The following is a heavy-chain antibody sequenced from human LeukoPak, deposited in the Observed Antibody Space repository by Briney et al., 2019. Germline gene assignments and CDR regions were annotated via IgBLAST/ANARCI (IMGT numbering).Heavy chain of an antibody. CDR2: ISAYNGNT. CDR3: ARSTEGPAALDYYYYMDV. D-gene: IGHD2-2*01. CDR1: GYTFTSYG. V-gene: IGHV1-18*01. Sequence: ASVKVSCKASGYTFTSYGISWVRRAPGQGLEWMGWISAYNGNTNYAQKLQGRVTMTTDTSTSTAYMELRSLRSDDTAVYYCARSTEGPAALDYYYYMDVWGKGTTVTVSS. J-gene: IGHJ6*03.